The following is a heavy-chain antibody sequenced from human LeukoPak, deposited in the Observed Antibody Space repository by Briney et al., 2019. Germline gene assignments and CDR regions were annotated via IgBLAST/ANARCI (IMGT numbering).Heavy chain of an antibody. CDR1: GFTFSSYG. D-gene: IGHD6-13*01. CDR2: IRYDGSNN. V-gene: IGHV3-33*01. CDR3: ARGLYSSSWDAFDI. Sequence: GGSLRLSCAASGFTFSSYGMHWVRPAPGKGLEWVVVIRYDGSNNYYADSVNGRFTISRDNSKNTLYLQMNSLRAEDTAVYYCARGLYSSSWDAFDIWGQGTMVTASS. J-gene: IGHJ3*02.